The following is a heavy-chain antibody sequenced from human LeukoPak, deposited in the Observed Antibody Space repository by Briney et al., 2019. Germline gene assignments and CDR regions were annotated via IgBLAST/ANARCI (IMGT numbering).Heavy chain of an antibody. V-gene: IGHV3-7*01. J-gene: IGHJ4*02. D-gene: IGHD6-13*01. CDR3: ARYPIAAADYYFDY. CDR2: IKQDGSEK. CDR1: GFTFSSYW. Sequence: HPGGSLRLPCAASGFTFSSYWMSWVRQAPGKGLEWVANIKQDGSEKYYVDSVKGRFTISRDNAKNSLYLQMNSLRAEDTAVYYCARYPIAAADYYFDYWGQGTLVTVSS.